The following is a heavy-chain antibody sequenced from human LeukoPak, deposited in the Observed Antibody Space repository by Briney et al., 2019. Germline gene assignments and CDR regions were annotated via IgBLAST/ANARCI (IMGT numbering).Heavy chain of an antibody. V-gene: IGHV1-2*06. CDR2: INPNSGGT. CDR1: GYTFTGYY. D-gene: IGHD3-22*01. J-gene: IGHJ3*02. Sequence: ASVKVSCKASGYTFTGYYMHWVRQAPGQGLEWMGRINPNSGGTNYAQKFQGRVTMTRDTSISTAYMELSRLRSDDTAVYYCARDRANYYDSSGRDAFDTWGQGTMVTVSS. CDR3: ARDRANYYDSSGRDAFDT.